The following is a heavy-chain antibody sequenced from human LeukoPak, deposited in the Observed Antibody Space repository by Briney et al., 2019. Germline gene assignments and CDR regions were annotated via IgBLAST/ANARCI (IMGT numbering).Heavy chain of an antibody. CDR1: GFTFSSYV. D-gene: IGHD2-15*01. J-gene: IGHJ4*02. CDR3: ARNVGWFRFDY. CDR2: IKEDGSEK. Sequence: PGGSLRLSCAASGFTFSSYVMSWVRQAPGKGLEWVANIKEDGSEKYYEDSVKGRFTISRDNAKNSLYLQMNSLRAEDTAVYYCARNVGWFRFDYWGQGTLVTVSS. V-gene: IGHV3-7*03.